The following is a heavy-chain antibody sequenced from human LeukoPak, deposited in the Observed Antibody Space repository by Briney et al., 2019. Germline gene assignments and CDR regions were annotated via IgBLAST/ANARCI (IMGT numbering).Heavy chain of an antibody. CDR1: GFTLSSYW. CDR2: LKSKGSGGTT. CDR3: SWGQDVSFGRRLGT. D-gene: IGHD3-10*01. J-gene: IGHJ5*02. V-gene: IGHV3-15*01. Sequence: GGSLRLSCATSGFTLSSYWMHWVRQAPGKGLEWVGRLKSKGSGGTTDYSAPVKGRFTISRDDSENTLYLQMNSLKIEDTAVYFCSWGQDVSFGRRLGTWGQGTLVTVAS.